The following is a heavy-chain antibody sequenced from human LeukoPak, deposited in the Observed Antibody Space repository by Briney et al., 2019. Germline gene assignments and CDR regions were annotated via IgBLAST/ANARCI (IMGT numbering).Heavy chain of an antibody. CDR3: AREREIEGLPLDL. CDR1: GYSISSGYY. D-gene: IGHD4-11*01. CDR2: IYYSGST. J-gene: IGHJ2*01. V-gene: IGHV4-61*01. Sequence: SETLSLTCTVSGYSISSGYYWSWIRQPPGKGLEWIGYIYYSGSTNYNPSLRSRVTISVDTSKNQFSLKLSSVTAADTAVYYCAREREIEGLPLDLWGRGTLVTVSS.